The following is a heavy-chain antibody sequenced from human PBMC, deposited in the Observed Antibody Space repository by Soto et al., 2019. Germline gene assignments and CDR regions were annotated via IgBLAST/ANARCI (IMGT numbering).Heavy chain of an antibody. V-gene: IGHV4-34*01. D-gene: IGHD6-19*01. CDR3: ARGRQWLVLDY. CDR1: GGSFSGYY. J-gene: IGHJ4*02. Sequence: QVQLQQWGAGLLKPSETLSLTCAVYGGSFSGYYWSWIRQPPGKGLEWIGEINHSGSTNYNPSLKSRVTISADTSKNQFSLKLSSVTAADTAVYYCARGRQWLVLDYWGQGTLVTVSS. CDR2: INHSGST.